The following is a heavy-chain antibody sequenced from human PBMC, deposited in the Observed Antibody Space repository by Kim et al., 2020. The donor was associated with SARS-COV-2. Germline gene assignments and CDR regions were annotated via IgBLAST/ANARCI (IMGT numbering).Heavy chain of an antibody. CDR3: AKEGIAARHYYYYYMDV. Sequence: GGSLRLSCAASGFTFSSYAMSWVRQAPGKGLEWVSAISGSGGSTYYADSVKGRFTISRDNSKNTLYLQMNSLRAEDTAVYYCAKEGIAARHYYYYYMDVWGKGTTVTVSS. CDR2: ISGSGGST. CDR1: GFTFSSYA. V-gene: IGHV3-23*01. D-gene: IGHD6-6*01. J-gene: IGHJ6*03.